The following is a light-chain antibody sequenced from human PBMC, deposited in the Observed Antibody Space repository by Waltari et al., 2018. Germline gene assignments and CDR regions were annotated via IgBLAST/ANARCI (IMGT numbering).Light chain of an antibody. CDR1: QNIDTF. V-gene: IGKV3-11*01. CDR3: HQRSAWPLT. CDR2: DAS. Sequence: EIFLTQSPATLSVSPGERATLFCRASQNIDTFLVWYQQKPGQSPKLLTNDASTRATGIPARFSGSESGTEFSLTIDSPEPEDFAVYYCHQRSAWPLTFGGGTKLDIK. J-gene: IGKJ4*01.